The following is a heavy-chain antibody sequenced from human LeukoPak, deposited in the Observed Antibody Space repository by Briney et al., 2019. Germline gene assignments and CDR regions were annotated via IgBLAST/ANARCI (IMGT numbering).Heavy chain of an antibody. Sequence: GGSLRLSCAASGLTFSSYDMHWVRQATGKGLEWVSAIGTAGDTYYPGPVKGRFTISRENAKNSLYLQMNSLRAGDTAVYYCARGQRTYYYDSSGSSIGGMDVWGQGTTVTVSS. V-gene: IGHV3-13*01. J-gene: IGHJ6*02. CDR2: IGTAGDT. CDR3: ARGQRTYYYDSSGSSIGGMDV. D-gene: IGHD3-22*01. CDR1: GLTFSSYD.